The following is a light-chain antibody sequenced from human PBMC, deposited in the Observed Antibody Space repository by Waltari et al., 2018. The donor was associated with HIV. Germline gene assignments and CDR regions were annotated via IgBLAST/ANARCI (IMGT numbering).Light chain of an antibody. CDR3: QVWDRGYKEAV. CDR1: HIGRNS. Sequence: SYVLTQAPSVSVAPGQTATISCGHIGRNSVQWYRQKPGRAPLLVVLDDVDRSSAIPARFSGARSGGRATLTISGVEAGDEADYYCQVWDRGYKEAVFGGGT. CDR2: DDV. J-gene: IGLJ2*01. V-gene: IGLV3-21*02.